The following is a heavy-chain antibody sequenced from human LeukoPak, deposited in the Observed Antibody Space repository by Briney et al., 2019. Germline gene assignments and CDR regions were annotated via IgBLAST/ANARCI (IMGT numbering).Heavy chain of an antibody. V-gene: IGHV3-74*01. CDR1: GFTFSNDW. J-gene: IGHJ4*02. D-gene: IGHD2-15*01. Sequence: GGSLRLSCAVSGFTFSNDWMHWVRQAPGKVLLWVSRISGDGTTTNYADSVKGRFTISRDNAKNMLYLQMDSLRAEDTAVYYCAGTWSFDYWGQGTLVTVSS. CDR2: ISGDGTTT. CDR3: AGTWSFDY.